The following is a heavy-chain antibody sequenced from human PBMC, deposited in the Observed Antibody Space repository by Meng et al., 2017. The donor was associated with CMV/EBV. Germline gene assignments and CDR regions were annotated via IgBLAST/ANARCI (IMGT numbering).Heavy chain of an antibody. CDR2: INPNSGGT. CDR3: ARVNYYDSSGYYPDY. Sequence: ASVKVSCKASGYTFTGYYMHWVRQAPGQGLEWMGWINPNSGGTNYAQKFQGRVTMTRDTSISTAYMELSRLRSDGTAVYYCARVNYYDSSGYYPDYWGQGTLVTVSS. J-gene: IGHJ4*02. D-gene: IGHD3-22*01. CDR1: GYTFTGYY. V-gene: IGHV1-2*02.